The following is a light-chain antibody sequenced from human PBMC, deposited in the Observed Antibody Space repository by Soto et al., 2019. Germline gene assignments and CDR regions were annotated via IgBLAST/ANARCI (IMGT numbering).Light chain of an antibody. CDR1: QSVSKNY. Sequence: EIWLTQYPGTLSLSPGERATLSCRASQSVSKNYLAWYQQKPGQAPRLLIYGASNRATGIPDSLSGSGSGTEFTLTISRMEPEDFAVYYCQQYGTSGTFGHGTKVDIK. CDR3: QQYGTSGT. V-gene: IGKV3-20*01. J-gene: IGKJ1*01. CDR2: GAS.